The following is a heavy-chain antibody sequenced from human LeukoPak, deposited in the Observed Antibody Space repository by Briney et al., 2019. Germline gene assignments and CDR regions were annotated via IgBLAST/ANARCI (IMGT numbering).Heavy chain of an antibody. CDR1: GYTFSVWY. Sequence: ASVKVSCKASGYTFSVWYMHWVRQAPGQGPEWMGWINPNGGATNYAQKFQDRVTLSMDTSISTVYMELTRLTSDDTAVYYCARDVDGSSSDWFDPWGQGTLVTVSS. J-gene: IGHJ5*02. D-gene: IGHD6-13*01. CDR2: INPNGGAT. CDR3: ARDVDGSSSDWFDP. V-gene: IGHV1-2*02.